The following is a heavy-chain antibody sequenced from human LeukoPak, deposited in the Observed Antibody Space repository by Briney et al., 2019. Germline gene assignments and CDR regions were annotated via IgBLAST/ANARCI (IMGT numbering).Heavy chain of an antibody. CDR1: GFIFDNYA. V-gene: IGHV3-9*01. D-gene: IGHD1-26*01. J-gene: IGHJ6*02. CDR2: IGWNSGTI. Sequence: PGGSLRLSCAASGFIFDNYAMHWVRQAPGKGLEWVSGIGWNSGTIDYADSVKGRFTISRDNAKNSLYLQMSSLRAEDTAVYYCAREQWELDYYYGMDVWGQGTTVTVSS. CDR3: AREQWELDYYYGMDV.